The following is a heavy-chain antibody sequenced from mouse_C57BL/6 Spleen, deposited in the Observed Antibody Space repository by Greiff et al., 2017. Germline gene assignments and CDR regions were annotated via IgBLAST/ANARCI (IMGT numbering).Heavy chain of an antibody. D-gene: IGHD2-3*01. V-gene: IGHV14-2*01. CDR2: IDPEDGET. CDR3: AREDDGYSLAY. J-gene: IGHJ3*01. CDR1: GFNIKDYY. Sequence: VQLQQSGAELVKPGASVKLSCTASGFNIKDYYMHWVKQRTEQGLEWIGRIDPEDGETKYAPKFQGKATITADTSSNTAYLQLSSLTSEDTAVYYWAREDDGYSLAYWGQGTLVTVSA.